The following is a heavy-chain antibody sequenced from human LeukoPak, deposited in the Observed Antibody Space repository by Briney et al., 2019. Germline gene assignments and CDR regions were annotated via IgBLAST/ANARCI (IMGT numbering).Heavy chain of an antibody. J-gene: IGHJ4*02. CDR2: ISAYNGNT. Sequence: ASVKVSCNSSGYTFTSYGISWVRHGPGQGLERIGWISAYNGNTNYAQKLQGRVTMTTDTSTSTAYMELRSLRSDDTAVYYCARDGGGIAVAGIWGQGTLVTVSS. V-gene: IGHV1-18*01. CDR3: ARDGGGIAVAGI. CDR1: GYTFTSYG. D-gene: IGHD6-19*01.